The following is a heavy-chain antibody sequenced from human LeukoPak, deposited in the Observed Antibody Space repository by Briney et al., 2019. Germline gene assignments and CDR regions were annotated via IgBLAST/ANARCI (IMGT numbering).Heavy chain of an antibody. V-gene: IGHV3-7*03. D-gene: IGHD2-15*01. CDR1: GFTFNDYW. CDR2: MKKDGGEK. J-gene: IGHJ1*01. Sequence: PGGSLRLSCAVYGFTFNDYWMRWVRRARGRGLEWVASMKKDGGEKMYVASVKGRFTISRDKTENSMYLQMNSLGAEDTALYYCARVRLANTPKFFQHWGQGTLVTVSS. CDR3: ARVRLANTPKFFQH.